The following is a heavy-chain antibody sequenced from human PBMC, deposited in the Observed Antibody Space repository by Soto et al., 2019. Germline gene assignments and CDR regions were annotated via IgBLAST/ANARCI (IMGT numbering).Heavy chain of an antibody. CDR2: IWYDGSNK. CDR3: EREANPQQMTPFDY. J-gene: IGHJ4*02. D-gene: IGHD6-13*01. CDR1: GFSFSSYG. Sequence: GGSLRLACTACGFSFSSYGMHWVRQAPGNGPEWVAVIWYDGSNKYYADSVKGRFTISRDNSKNTLYMQMKSLRAEDTAVYYCEREANPQQMTPFDYWGQGTLVTVYS. V-gene: IGHV3-33*01.